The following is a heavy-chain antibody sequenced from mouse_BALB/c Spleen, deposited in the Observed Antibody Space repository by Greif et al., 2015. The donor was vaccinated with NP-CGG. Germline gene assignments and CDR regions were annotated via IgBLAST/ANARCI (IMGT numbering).Heavy chain of an antibody. CDR1: GFTFIHYY. J-gene: IGHJ3*01. CDR3: ARERGITTTWVGY. CDR2: ISAGGSYT. D-gene: IGHD2-4*01. Sequence: EVQLVESGGGLVTPGGSLQLSCSASGFTFIHYYLYWVRQTPETRLEWVATISAGGSYTYYPDSVTVRFTISRDNAKNSLDLQMSRLKSEDTARYDCARERGITTTWVGYWGQGTPGTGSA. V-gene: IGHV5-4*02.